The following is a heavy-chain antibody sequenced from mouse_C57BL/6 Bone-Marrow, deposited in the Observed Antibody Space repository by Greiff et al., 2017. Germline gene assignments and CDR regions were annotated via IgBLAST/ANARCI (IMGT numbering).Heavy chain of an antibody. V-gene: IGHV1-85*01. CDR1: GYTFTSYD. CDR2: TYPRDGST. J-gene: IGHJ1*03. Sequence: VKLMESGPELVKPGASVKLSCKASGYTFTSYDINWVKQRPGQGLEWIGWTYPRDGSTKYNEEFKGKATLTVDTSSSTAYMELHSLASEASAVYFCARLEVDGGSGDWYFDVWGTGTAVTVSS. CDR3: ARLEVDGGSGDWYFDV. D-gene: IGHD1-1*02.